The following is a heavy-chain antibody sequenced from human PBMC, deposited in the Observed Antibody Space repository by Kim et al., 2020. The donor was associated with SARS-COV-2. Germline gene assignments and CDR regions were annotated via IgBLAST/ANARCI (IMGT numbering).Heavy chain of an antibody. CDR1: GYTLTELS. CDR2: FDPEDGET. CDR3: ATGTHQFYYDSSGSPVNFDY. J-gene: IGHJ4*02. V-gene: IGHV1-24*01. D-gene: IGHD3-22*01. Sequence: ASVKVSCKVSGYTLTELSMHWVRQAPGKGLEWMGGFDPEDGETIYAQKFQGRVTMTEDTSTDTAYMELSSLRSEDTAVYYCATGTHQFYYDSSGSPVNFDYWGQGTLVTVSS.